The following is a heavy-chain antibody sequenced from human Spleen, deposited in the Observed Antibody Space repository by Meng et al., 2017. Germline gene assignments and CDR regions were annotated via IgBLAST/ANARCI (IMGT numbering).Heavy chain of an antibody. CDR1: GFTFNSYV. CDR3: ARDFGNTYDLFY. V-gene: IGHV3-30*03. D-gene: IGHD3-22*01. CDR2: ISYDGSNK. J-gene: IGHJ4*02. Sequence: GGSLRLSCAASGFTFNSYVMHWARQAPGKGLEGVAAISYDGSNKQYADSVKGRSTISRDNSKNTLYVQMNSLRLEDTAVYYCARDFGNTYDLFYWGQGTLVTVSS.